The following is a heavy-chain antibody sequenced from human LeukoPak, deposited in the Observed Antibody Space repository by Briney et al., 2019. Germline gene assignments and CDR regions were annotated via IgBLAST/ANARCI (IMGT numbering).Heavy chain of an antibody. D-gene: IGHD4-23*01. CDR3: AKRSDYGSNGNYFDS. Sequence: GRSLRLSCTASGFNFGDYAMSWFRQAPGKGLEWVSVIYSGGSTYYADSVKGRFTIFRDNSKNTLYLQMNSLRAEDTAVYYCAKRSDYGSNGNYFDSWGQGTPVTVSS. CDR2: IYSGGST. J-gene: IGHJ4*02. CDR1: GFNFGDYA. V-gene: IGHV3-23*03.